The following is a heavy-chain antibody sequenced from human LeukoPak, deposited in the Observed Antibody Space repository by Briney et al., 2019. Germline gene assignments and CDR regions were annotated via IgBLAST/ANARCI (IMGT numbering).Heavy chain of an antibody. J-gene: IGHJ6*02. V-gene: IGHV6-1*01. Sequence: SQTLSLTCAISGDSVSSNSAAWNWIRQSPSRGLEWLGRTYYRSKWYNDYAVSVKSRITINPDTSKNQFSLQLNSVTPEDTGVYYCARAPHDCSSTSCYKGYYYYGMDVWGQGTTVTVSS. D-gene: IGHD2-2*02. CDR3: ARAPHDCSSTSCYKGYYYYGMDV. CDR2: TYYRSKWYN. CDR1: GDSVSSNSAA.